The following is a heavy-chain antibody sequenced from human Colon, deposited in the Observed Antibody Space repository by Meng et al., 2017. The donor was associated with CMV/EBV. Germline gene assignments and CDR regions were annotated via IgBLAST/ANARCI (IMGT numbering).Heavy chain of an antibody. V-gene: IGHV3-74*01. Sequence: AGSGFTVGSHWMHWVRKSPREGLTFDSRISDDERTTIYANSMKGRFTISRDDAKNTLILQMISLRAEDTAIYYCIRESFGGDSWGQGTLVTVSS. CDR2: ISDDERTT. D-gene: IGHD3-10*01. J-gene: IGHJ5*01. CDR3: IRESFGGDS. CDR1: GFTVGSHW.